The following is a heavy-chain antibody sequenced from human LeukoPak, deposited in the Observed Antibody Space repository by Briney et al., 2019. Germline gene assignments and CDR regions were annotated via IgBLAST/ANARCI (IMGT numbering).Heavy chain of an antibody. CDR1: GFTFSSYG. CDR3: ARHFYDSSGYYYYGF. V-gene: IGHV3-30*02. CDR2: IRYDGSNK. Sequence: GGSLRLSCAASGFTFSSYGMHWVSQAPGKGLEWVTFIRYDGSNKYYADSVKGRFTISRDNSKNTLFLQMNSLRAEDTAVYYCARHFYDSSGYYYYGFWGQGTLVTVSS. D-gene: IGHD3-22*01. J-gene: IGHJ4*02.